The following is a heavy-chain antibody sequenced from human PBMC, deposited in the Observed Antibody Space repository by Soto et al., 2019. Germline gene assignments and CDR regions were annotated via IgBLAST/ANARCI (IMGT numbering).Heavy chain of an antibody. J-gene: IGHJ6*02. CDR3: ARDSGSGWYEDGRDV. D-gene: IGHD6-19*01. V-gene: IGHV1-18*01. Sequence: QVQLVQSGAEVKKPGASVKVSCKASGYTFTSYGISWVRQAPGQGLEWMGWVSAYNGNTDYAQKLQVRVTMTTDTSTSTAYMEVRSLRSDDTAVYYCARDSGSGWYEDGRDVWGRGTTVSVSS. CDR1: GYTFTSYG. CDR2: VSAYNGNT.